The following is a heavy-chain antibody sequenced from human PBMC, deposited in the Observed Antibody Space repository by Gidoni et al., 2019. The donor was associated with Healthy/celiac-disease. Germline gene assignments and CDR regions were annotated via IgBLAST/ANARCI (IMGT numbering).Heavy chain of an antibody. CDR2: IYYSGST. CDR1: GGSISSYY. CDR3: ARDAAMAPGAFDI. Sequence: QVQLQESGPGLVKPSETLSLTCTVSGGSISSYYWSWIRQPPGKGLEWIGYIYYSGSTNYNPSLKSRVTISVDTSKNQFSLKLSSVTAADTAVYYCARDAAMAPGAFDIWGQGTMVTVSS. V-gene: IGHV4-59*01. D-gene: IGHD5-18*01. J-gene: IGHJ3*02.